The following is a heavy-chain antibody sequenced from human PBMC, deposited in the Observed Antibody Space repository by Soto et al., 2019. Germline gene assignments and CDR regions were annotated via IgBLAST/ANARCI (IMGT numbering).Heavy chain of an antibody. V-gene: IGHV3-64D*08. D-gene: IGHD6-13*01. CDR2: ISSNGRST. J-gene: IGHJ6*02. CDR1: GFTFSSYA. CDR3: VKFFGSSWVYYYYGMDV. Sequence: EVQLVESGGGLVQPGGSLRLSCSASGFTFSSYAMHWVRQAPGKGLEYVSAISSNGRSTYYADSVKGRVTISTDNSKNTLVPQRSRLGTDGTAVYYCVKFFGSSWVYYYYGMDVWGQGTTVTVSS.